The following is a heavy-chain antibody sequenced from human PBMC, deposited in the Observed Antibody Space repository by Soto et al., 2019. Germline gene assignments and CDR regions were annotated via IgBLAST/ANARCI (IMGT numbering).Heavy chain of an antibody. D-gene: IGHD2-15*01. Sequence: GGSLRLSCAASGFTFSSYAMSWVRQAPGKGLEWVSAISGSGGSTYYADSVKGRFTISRDNSKNTLYLQMNSLRAEDTAVYYCANGYGVVVVAATGYMDVWGKGTTVTVSS. J-gene: IGHJ6*03. CDR2: ISGSGGST. V-gene: IGHV3-23*01. CDR3: ANGYGVVVVAATGYMDV. CDR1: GFTFSSYA.